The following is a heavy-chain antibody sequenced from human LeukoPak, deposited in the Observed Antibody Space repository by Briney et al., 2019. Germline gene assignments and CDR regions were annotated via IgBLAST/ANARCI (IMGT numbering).Heavy chain of an antibody. V-gene: IGHV4-61*05. CDR2: IYYSGST. CDR1: GGSISSSSYY. J-gene: IGHJ6*02. D-gene: IGHD3-3*01. CDR3: ARGVGRVGFSYYYYGMDV. Sequence: SETLSLTCTVSGGSISSSSYYWGWIRQPPGKGLEWIGYIYYSGSTNYNPSLKSRVTTSVDTSKNQFSLKLSSVTAADTAVYYCARGVGRVGFSYYYYGMDVWGQGTTVTVSS.